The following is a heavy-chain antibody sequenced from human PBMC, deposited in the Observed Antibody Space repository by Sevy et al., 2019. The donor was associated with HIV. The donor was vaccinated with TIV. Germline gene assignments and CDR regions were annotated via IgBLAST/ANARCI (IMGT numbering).Heavy chain of an antibody. Sequence: GGSLRLSCAASGFTFSSYSMNWVRQAPGKGLEWVSSISSSSSYTYYADSVKGRFTISRDNAKNSLYLQMNSLRAEDTAVYYCARGEVGIAAAGTNPYYWGQGTLVTVSS. D-gene: IGHD6-13*01. J-gene: IGHJ4*02. CDR2: ISSSSSYT. CDR1: GFTFSSYS. V-gene: IGHV3-21*01. CDR3: ARGEVGIAAAGTNPYY.